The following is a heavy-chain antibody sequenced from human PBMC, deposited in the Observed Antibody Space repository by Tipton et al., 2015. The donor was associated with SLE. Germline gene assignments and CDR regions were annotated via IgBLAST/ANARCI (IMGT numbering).Heavy chain of an antibody. V-gene: IGHV3-7*01. Sequence: SLRLSCAASGFNFRDYWMTWVRQAPGKGPEWLADINQNGDETRYVDSVKGRFTISRDNAKNSLYVQMNSLRAEDTALYYCAREGVNSPDYWGQGTLVTVSS. CDR3: AREGVNSPDY. D-gene: IGHD1/OR15-1a*01. J-gene: IGHJ4*02. CDR1: GFNFRDYW. CDR2: INQNGDET.